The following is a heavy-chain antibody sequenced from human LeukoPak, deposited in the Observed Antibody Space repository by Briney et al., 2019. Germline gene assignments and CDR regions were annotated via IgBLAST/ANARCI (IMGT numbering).Heavy chain of an antibody. D-gene: IGHD3/OR15-3a*01. CDR3: ARDFWAATGAFEI. V-gene: IGHV4-61*01. J-gene: IGHJ3*02. Sequence: SETLSLTCTVSGDSVNSATFYWAWIRQSPGKGLELIGYTYNRGNTYYNPSLSSRVTISVDTSKNQFSLKLRSVTAADSAVYYCARDFWAATGAFEIWGQGASVTVSS. CDR1: GDSVNSATFY. CDR2: TYNRGNT.